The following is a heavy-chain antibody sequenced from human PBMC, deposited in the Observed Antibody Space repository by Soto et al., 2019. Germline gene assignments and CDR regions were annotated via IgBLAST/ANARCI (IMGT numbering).Heavy chain of an antibody. CDR2: IYPSGTT. Sequence: SETLSLTCSVSGGSISSHYWSWIRQPAGKGLEWIGHIYPSGTTNYNPSLKSRVTMSVDTSKNQFSLNLDSVTAADTAVYFCARDFAYFDSWGQGTLVTVSS. CDR1: GGSISSHY. CDR3: ARDFAYFDS. V-gene: IGHV4-4*07. D-gene: IGHD3-3*01. J-gene: IGHJ4*02.